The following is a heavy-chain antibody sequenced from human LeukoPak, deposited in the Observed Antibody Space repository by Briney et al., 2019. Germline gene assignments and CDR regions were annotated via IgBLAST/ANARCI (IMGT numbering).Heavy chain of an antibody. J-gene: IGHJ4*02. Sequence: GGSLRLSCAASGFSVSRNYIAWVRRAPGKGLEWVSVLHSDGRTYCADSVEGRFPISRDQSENTLYLQMNGLRAEDTAVYYCAKDLSRSGSYGFDYWGQGTLVTVSS. CDR3: AKDLSRSGSYGFDY. D-gene: IGHD1-26*01. V-gene: IGHV3-53*01. CDR2: LHSDGRT. CDR1: GFSVSRNY.